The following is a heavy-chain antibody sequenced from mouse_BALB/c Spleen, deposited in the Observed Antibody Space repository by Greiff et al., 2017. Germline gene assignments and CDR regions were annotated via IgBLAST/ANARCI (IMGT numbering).Heavy chain of an antibody. V-gene: IGHV5-12-2*01. CDR1: GFTFSSYT. J-gene: IGHJ4*01. Sequence: EVQRVESGGGLVQPGGSLKLSCAASGFTFSSYTMSWVRQTPEKRLEWVAYISNGGGSTYYQDTVKGRFTISRDNAKNTLYLQMSSLKSEDTAMYYCARLGEYDSYAIDYWGQGTSVTVSA. D-gene: IGHD2-14*01. CDR2: ISNGGGST. CDR3: ARLGEYDSYAIDY.